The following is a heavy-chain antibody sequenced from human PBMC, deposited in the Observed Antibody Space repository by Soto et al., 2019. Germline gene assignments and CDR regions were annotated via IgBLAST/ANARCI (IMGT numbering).Heavy chain of an antibody. CDR1: GFTVSSNY. V-gene: IGHV3-66*01. D-gene: IGHD4-17*01. CDR3: ARDPGVTNYYFDY. J-gene: IGHJ4*02. Sequence: GGSLRLSCAASGFTVSSNYMSWVRQAPGKGLEWVSVIYSGGSTYYADSVKGRFTISRDNSENTLYLQMNSLRADDTAVYYCARDPGVTNYYFDYWGQGALVTVSS. CDR2: IYSGGST.